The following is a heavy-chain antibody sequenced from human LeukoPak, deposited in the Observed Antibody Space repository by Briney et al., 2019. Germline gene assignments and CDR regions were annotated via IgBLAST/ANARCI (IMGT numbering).Heavy chain of an antibody. CDR1: EFAFSTYA. CDR3: AKRGHYDSSGSYAPFDY. V-gene: IGHV3-21*01. Sequence: PGGSLRLSCAASEFAFSTYAMNWVRQAPGKGLEWVSSISSSSSYIHYADSVRGRFTISRDNAKNSLYLHMNSLRAEDTAVYYCAKRGHYDSSGSYAPFDYWGQGTLVTVSS. CDR2: ISSSSSYI. D-gene: IGHD3-22*01. J-gene: IGHJ4*02.